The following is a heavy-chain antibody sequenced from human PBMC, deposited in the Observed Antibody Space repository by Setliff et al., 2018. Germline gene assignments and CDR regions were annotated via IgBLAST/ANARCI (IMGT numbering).Heavy chain of an antibody. V-gene: IGHV4-61*02. CDR2: IYTSGST. Sequence: SSETLSLTCTVSGGSISSGSYYWSWIRQPAGKGLEWIGRIYTSGSTNYNPSLKSRVTISVDTSKNQFSLKLSSVTAADTAVYYCARIDIVLMVYADWGQGTMVTVSS. D-gene: IGHD2-8*01. J-gene: IGHJ3*01. CDR1: GGSISSGSYY. CDR3: ARIDIVLMVYAD.